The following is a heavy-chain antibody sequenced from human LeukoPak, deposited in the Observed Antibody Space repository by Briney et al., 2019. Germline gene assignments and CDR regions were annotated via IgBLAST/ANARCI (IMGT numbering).Heavy chain of an antibody. CDR1: GGTFSSYA. J-gene: IGHJ5*02. Sequence: SVKVSCKASGGTFSSYAISWVRQAPGQGLEWMGGIIPIFGTANYAQKFQGRVTITTDESTSTAYMELSSLRSEDTAVYYCARLSSSENWFDPWGQGTLVTVSS. CDR3: ARLSSSENWFDP. V-gene: IGHV1-69*05. D-gene: IGHD3-10*01. CDR2: IIPIFGTA.